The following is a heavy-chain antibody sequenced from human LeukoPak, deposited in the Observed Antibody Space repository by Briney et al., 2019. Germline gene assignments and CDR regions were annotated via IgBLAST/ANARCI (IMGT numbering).Heavy chain of an antibody. CDR1: GYTFTIYD. Sequence: ASVKVSCKASGYTFTIYDINWVRQTTGQGLEWMGWMNPNSGNTGYAQKFQGRVTMTRNTSISTAYMELSSLRSEDTAVYYCARGHNWNYRRTYYFDYWGQGTLVTVSS. J-gene: IGHJ4*02. CDR3: ARGHNWNYRRTYYFDY. D-gene: IGHD1-7*01. CDR2: MNPNSGNT. V-gene: IGHV1-8*01.